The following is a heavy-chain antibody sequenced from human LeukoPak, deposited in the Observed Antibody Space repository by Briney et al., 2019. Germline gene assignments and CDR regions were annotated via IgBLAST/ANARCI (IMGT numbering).Heavy chain of an antibody. CDR1: GFTFSSYA. V-gene: IGHV3-23*01. D-gene: IGHD2-2*01. Sequence: GGSLRLSCAASGFTFSSYAMSWVRQAPGKGLEWVSAISGSGGNTYYADSVKGRFTISRDNSKNTLYLQMNSLRAEDTAVYYCANVPAASLYYYYMDVWGKGTTVTVSS. CDR3: ANVPAASLYYYYMDV. CDR2: ISGSGGNT. J-gene: IGHJ6*03.